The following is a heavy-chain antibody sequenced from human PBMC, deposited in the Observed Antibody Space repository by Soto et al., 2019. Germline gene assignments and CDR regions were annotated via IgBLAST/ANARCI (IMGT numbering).Heavy chain of an antibody. CDR1: GFSLSNARMG. J-gene: IGHJ6*02. Sequence: SGPTLVNPTETLTLTCTVSGFSLSNARMGVSWIRQPPGKALEWLAHIFSNDEKSYSTSLKSRLTISKDTSKSQVVLTMTNMDPVDTATYYCARILPFWSGYSLYYYYYYGMDVWGQRTTFTVSS. CDR2: IFSNDEK. V-gene: IGHV2-26*01. CDR3: ARILPFWSGYSLYYYYYYGMDV. D-gene: IGHD3-3*01.